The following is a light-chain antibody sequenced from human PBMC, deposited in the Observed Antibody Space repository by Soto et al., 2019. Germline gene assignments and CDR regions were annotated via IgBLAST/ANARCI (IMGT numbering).Light chain of an antibody. CDR2: DVS. CDR3: SSYTSSSTWV. V-gene: IGLV2-14*03. CDR1: SSDVGGYSY. J-gene: IGLJ3*02. Sequence: QSALTQPGSVSESRGQSITISCTGTSSDVGGYSYVSWYQQYPGKAPKLMIYDVSHRPSGVSSRFSGSKSGNTASLIISGLQAEDEADYYCSSYTSSSTWVFGGGTQLTVL.